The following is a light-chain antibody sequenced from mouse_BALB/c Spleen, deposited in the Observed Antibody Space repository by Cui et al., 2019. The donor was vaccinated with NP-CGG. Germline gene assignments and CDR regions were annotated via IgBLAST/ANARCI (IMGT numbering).Light chain of an antibody. V-gene: IGLV1*01. Sequence: QAVVTQESALTTSPGETVTLTCRSNTGAVTTSNYANWVQEKPDHLFTGLIGGTNNRAPGVPVRFSGFLIGDKAALTITGAQTEDEAIYFCALWYSNHWVFGGGTKLTVL. J-gene: IGLJ1*01. CDR2: GTN. CDR1: TGAVTTSNY. CDR3: ALWYSNHWV.